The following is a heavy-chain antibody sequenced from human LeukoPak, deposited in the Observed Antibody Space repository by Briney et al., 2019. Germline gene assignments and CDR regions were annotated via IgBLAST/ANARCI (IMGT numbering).Heavy chain of an antibody. D-gene: IGHD1-26*01. CDR3: AGVVGGSWFDP. CDR1: GGSITNGSCY. Sequence: SETLSLTCSVSGGSITNGSCYWIWIRQPAGKGLEWIGRIYSSGNTNYNPSLKSRVTISLDTSKNQFSLNLSSVTAADTDVYYCAGVVGGSWFDPWGLGTLVTVSS. V-gene: IGHV4-61*02. CDR2: IYSSGNT. J-gene: IGHJ5*02.